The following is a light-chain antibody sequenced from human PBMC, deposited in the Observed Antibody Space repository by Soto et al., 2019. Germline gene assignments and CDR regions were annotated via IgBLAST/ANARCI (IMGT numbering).Light chain of an antibody. CDR3: CSYGGSNNMI. CDR1: SSDIGGYNY. Sequence: QSALTQPPSASGSPGQSVSISCPGTSSDIGGYNYVSWYQQHPGKAPKLIIYEVNKRPSGVPDRVSGSKSGNTASLTVSGLQAEDEADYYCCSYGGSNNMIFGGGTQLTVL. V-gene: IGLV2-8*01. J-gene: IGLJ7*01. CDR2: EVN.